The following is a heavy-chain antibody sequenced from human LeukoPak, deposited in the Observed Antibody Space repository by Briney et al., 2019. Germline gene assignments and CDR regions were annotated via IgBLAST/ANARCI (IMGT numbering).Heavy chain of an antibody. D-gene: IGHD6-19*01. V-gene: IGHV1-2*02. CDR3: ARGSSAVALYYFDY. CDR2: INPNSGGT. CDR1: GYTFTGYY. Sequence: ASVKVSCKASGYTFTGYYMHWVRQAPGQGLEWMGWINPNSGGTNYAQKFQGRVTMTRDTSISTAYMELSRLRPDDTAVYYCARGSSAVALYYFDYWGQGTLVTVSS. J-gene: IGHJ4*02.